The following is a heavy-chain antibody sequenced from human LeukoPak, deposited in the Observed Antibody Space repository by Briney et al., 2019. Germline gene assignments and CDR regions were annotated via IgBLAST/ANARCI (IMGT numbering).Heavy chain of an antibody. D-gene: IGHD3-16*01. V-gene: IGHV3-30*02. CDR2: IRYDGSIK. Sequence: PGGSLRLSCAASGFTFSSYGMHWVRQAPGKGLEWVAFIRYDGSIKYYADSVKGRFTISRDNSENTLYLQMNSLRPEDTAVYYCTNVGAVTDNLAYWGQGTLVTVSS. CDR1: GFTFSSYG. J-gene: IGHJ4*02. CDR3: TNVGAVTDNLAY.